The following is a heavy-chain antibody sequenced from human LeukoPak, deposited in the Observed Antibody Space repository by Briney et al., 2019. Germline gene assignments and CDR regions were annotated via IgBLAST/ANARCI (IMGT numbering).Heavy chain of an antibody. Sequence: PGGSLRLSCVASGFTFTTSEMNWVRQAPGQGLDWVSYISSSGTTISYADSVRGRVIISKDNAKNSLYLQMNSLRAEDTSIYYCARDYDISSGAMDIWGKGTTVTVSS. D-gene: IGHD3-9*01. CDR1: GFTFTTSE. J-gene: IGHJ6*04. CDR3: ARDYDISSGAMDI. CDR2: ISSSGTTI. V-gene: IGHV3-48*03.